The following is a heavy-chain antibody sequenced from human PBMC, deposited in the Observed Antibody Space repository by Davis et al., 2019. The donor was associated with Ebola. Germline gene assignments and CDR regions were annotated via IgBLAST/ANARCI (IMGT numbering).Heavy chain of an antibody. CDR1: GFTFSNYA. J-gene: IGHJ6*02. CDR2: ISYDVSNE. V-gene: IGHV3-30*04. CDR3: ARDSYGMDV. Sequence: PGGSLRLSCEAYGFTFSNYAMHWVRQAPGKGLEWVAVISYDVSNEYYADFVKGRFTIARDNSKNTLDLQMDSLRVEDTAVYYCARDSYGMDVWGQGTMVTVSS.